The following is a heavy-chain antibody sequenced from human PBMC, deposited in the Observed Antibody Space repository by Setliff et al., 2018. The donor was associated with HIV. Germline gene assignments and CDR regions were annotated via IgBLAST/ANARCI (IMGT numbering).Heavy chain of an antibody. CDR3: ATRGRAYYYDSSGYFDY. CDR2: IYTGGST. J-gene: IGHJ4*02. V-gene: IGHV3-66*02. D-gene: IGHD3-22*01. CDR1: GFTVSRNY. Sequence: GESLKISCTASGFTVSRNYMSWVRQAPGKGLEWVSVIYTGGSTSYADSVKGRFTISRDNSKNALYLQMNSLRVEDTAVYFCATRGRAYYYDSSGYFDYWGQGALVTVSS.